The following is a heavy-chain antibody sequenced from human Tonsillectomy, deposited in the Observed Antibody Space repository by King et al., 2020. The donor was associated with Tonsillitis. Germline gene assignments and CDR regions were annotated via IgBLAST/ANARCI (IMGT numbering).Heavy chain of an antibody. V-gene: IGHV3-7*03. CDR1: GFTFSGFW. CDR2: IKQDGSEK. Sequence: VQLVQSGGGLVQPGGSLRLSCAASGFTFSGFWMTWVRQAPGKGLEWVANIKQDGSEKHYVDSVKGRFTISRVNAKKSLYLQMNSPRAEDTAVYFCARGGYSGYDRTHYFDYWGQGTLVTVSS. J-gene: IGHJ4*02. CDR3: ARGGYSGYDRTHYFDY. D-gene: IGHD5-12*01.